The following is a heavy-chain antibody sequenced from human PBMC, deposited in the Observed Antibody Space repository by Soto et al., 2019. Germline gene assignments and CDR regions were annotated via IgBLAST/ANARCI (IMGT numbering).Heavy chain of an antibody. V-gene: IGHV1-8*01. CDR2: MNPKTGDS. Sequence: QVQLVQSGAEVKKPGASVKVSCKASGYTFTSNDIYWLRQATGQGLEWMGWMNPKTGDSNSAEKFQGRLRMTRDTSITTAYMELSSLTSEDTAVYYCARGRPGGGIKRSWFDPWGQGTRVSVST. D-gene: IGHD2-15*01. J-gene: IGHJ5*02. CDR3: ARGRPGGGIKRSWFDP. CDR1: GYTFTSND.